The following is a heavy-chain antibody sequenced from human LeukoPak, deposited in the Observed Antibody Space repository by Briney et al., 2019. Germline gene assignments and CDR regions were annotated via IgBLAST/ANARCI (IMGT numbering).Heavy chain of an antibody. Sequence: PSETLSLTCAVYGGSFSGYYWSWIRQPPGKGLEWIGEINHSGSTNYNPSLKSRVTISVDTSKNQFSLKLSSVTAADTAVYYCARHVLETYDILTGYGWSHFDYWGQGTLVTVSS. CDR2: INHSGST. CDR1: GGSFSGYY. CDR3: ARHVLETYDILTGYGWSHFDY. J-gene: IGHJ4*02. D-gene: IGHD3-9*01. V-gene: IGHV4-34*01.